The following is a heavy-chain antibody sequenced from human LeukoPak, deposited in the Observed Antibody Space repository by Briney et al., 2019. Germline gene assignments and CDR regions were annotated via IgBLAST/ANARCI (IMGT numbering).Heavy chain of an antibody. D-gene: IGHD6-19*01. CDR1: GFMFSSYG. V-gene: IGHV3-33*08. J-gene: IGHJ4*02. Sequence: GGSLRLSCAASGFMFSSYGIHWVRQAPGKGLEWVALISFDGTNKYFADSVKGRFTISRDNSKNTLYLQMNSLRAEDTAVYYCARAHRRGIAVASLSYWGQGTLVTVSS. CDR2: ISFDGTNK. CDR3: ARAHRRGIAVASLSY.